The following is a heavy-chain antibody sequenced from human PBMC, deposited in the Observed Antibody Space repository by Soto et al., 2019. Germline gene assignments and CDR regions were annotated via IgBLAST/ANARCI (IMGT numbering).Heavy chain of an antibody. CDR3: AKSQALIQNDPRCSSPTLIAFDI. J-gene: IGHJ3*02. Sequence: GGSLRLSCAASGFTFSSYAMSWVRQAPGKGLEWVSAISGSGGSTYYADSVKGRFTISRDNSKNTLYLQMNSLRAEDTAVYYCAKSQALIQNDPRCSSPTLIAFDIWGQGTMVTVS. CDR1: GFTFSSYA. V-gene: IGHV3-23*01. CDR2: ISGSGGST. D-gene: IGHD6-6*01.